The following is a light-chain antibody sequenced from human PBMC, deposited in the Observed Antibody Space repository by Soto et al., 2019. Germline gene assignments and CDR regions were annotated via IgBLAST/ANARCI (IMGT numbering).Light chain of an antibody. CDR3: QQYKNWPL. CDR2: GAS. V-gene: IGKV3-15*01. CDR1: QSGGSH. J-gene: IGKJ5*01. Sequence: LEMTQSPATLSVSPGARATLSCTTSQSGGSHLAWYQQKPGQAPRLLLYGASTRAAGIPARFSGSWGGTDFTLTISSVQSEDFAVYFCQQYKNWPLVGQGTRLEIK.